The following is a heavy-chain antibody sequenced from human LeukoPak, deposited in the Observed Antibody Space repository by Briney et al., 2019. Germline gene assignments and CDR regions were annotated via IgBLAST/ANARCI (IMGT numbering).Heavy chain of an antibody. D-gene: IGHD4-23*01. CDR3: ANGGNSEPFDP. J-gene: IGHJ5*02. V-gene: IGHV4-34*01. Sequence: PSETLSLTCTVSGGSITNYYWSWIRQPPGKGLEWIGEINHSGSTNYNPSLKSRVTISVDTSKNQFSLKLSSVTAADTAVYYCANGGNSEPFDPWGQGTLVTVSS. CDR2: INHSGST. CDR1: GGSITNYY.